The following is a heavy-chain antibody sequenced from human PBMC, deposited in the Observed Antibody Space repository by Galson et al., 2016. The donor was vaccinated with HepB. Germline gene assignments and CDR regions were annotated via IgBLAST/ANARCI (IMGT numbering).Heavy chain of an antibody. CDR1: GFTFDNYT. CDR3: ARSLGWYFDV. V-gene: IGHV3-21*01. CDR2: VSHSSTYV. J-gene: IGHJ2*01. D-gene: IGHD6-6*01. Sequence: SLRLSCAASGFTFDNYTMNWLRQAPGKGLEWVSSVSHSSTYVYYADSVQGRFTISRGNAKNSLYLEMNSLRVEDTAVFYCARSLGWYFDVWGRGTPVTVSS.